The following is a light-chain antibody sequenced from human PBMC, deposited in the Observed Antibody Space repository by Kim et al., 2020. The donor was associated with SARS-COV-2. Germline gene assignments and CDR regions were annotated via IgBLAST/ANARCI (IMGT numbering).Light chain of an antibody. J-gene: IGLJ3*02. CDR3: SSYSSNTTMV. Sequence: GQSITSSCTGTNSDVGGYNTVSWYQQHPGKAPKLVTYGVADRPSGVFNRFSGSKSGNTASLTISGLQPEDEADYYCSSYSSNTTMVFGGGTKVTVL. CDR2: GVA. V-gene: IGLV2-14*03. CDR1: NSDVGGYNT.